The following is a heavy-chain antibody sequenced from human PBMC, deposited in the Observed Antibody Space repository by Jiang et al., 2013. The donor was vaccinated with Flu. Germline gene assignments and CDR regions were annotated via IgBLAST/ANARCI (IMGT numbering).Heavy chain of an antibody. D-gene: IGHD5-18*01. CDR3: ARSLEPSSMVTSGCGY. Sequence: RLSCAASGFTFSSYAMHWVRQAPGKGLEWVAVISYDGSNKYYADSVKGRFTISRDNSKNTLYLQMNSLRAEDTAVYYCARSLEPSSMVTSGCGYWGQGTLVTVSS. V-gene: IGHV3-30*04. J-gene: IGHJ4*02. CDR2: ISYDGSNK. CDR1: GFTFSSYA.